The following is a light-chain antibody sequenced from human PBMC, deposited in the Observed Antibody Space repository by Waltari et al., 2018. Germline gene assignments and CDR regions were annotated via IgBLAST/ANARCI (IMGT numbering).Light chain of an antibody. J-gene: IGLJ2*01. CDR1: TSDVGSYNL. Sequence: QSALTQPASVSGSPGQSITISCTGTTSDVGSYNLVSWYRQHPGEAPKLISYEVRKRPSGVSDRFAGSKSGNTASLTISGLQAEDEADYYCCSYGGASIRVFGGGTKLTVL. CDR2: EVR. CDR3: CSYGGASIRV. V-gene: IGLV2-23*02.